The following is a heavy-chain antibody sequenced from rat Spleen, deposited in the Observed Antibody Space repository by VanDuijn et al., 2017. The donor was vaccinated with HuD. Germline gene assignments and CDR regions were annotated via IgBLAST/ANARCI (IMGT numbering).Heavy chain of an antibody. J-gene: IGHJ3*01. V-gene: IGHV5-29*01. CDR3: ARLWITLGAGHWFAY. CDR2: ISYDGTAT. D-gene: IGHD1-2*01. CDR1: GFTFSSFW. Sequence: EVQLVETGGGLVQPGRSLKLSCVASGFTFSSFWMYWIRQAPTKGLEWVASISYDGTATYYRDSVKGRFTVSRDNAKNTLYLQMDSLRSEDTATYYCARLWITLGAGHWFAYWGEGTLVTVSS.